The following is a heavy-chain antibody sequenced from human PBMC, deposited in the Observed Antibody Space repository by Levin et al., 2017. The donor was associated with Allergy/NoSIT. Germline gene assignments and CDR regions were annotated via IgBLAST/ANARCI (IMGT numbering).Heavy chain of an antibody. CDR2: INPTGSST. D-gene: IGHD3-9*01. V-gene: IGHV1-46*01. J-gene: IGHJ3*02. CDR3: ARDRMRIFRDALHI. CDR1: GYTFSTYY. Sequence: ASVKVSCKASGYTFSTYYMHWVRQAPGQGLEWMGTINPTGSSTTYAQKFQGRVTMTRDTSTSTVYMELSSLRSEDTAVYYCARDRMRIFRDALHIWGQGTMVTVPS.